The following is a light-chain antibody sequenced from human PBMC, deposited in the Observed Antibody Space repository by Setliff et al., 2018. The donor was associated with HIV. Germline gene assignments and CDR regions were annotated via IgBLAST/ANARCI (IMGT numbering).Light chain of an antibody. Sequence: QSALTQPASVSGSPGQSITISCTGTSSDVGTYNLVSWYQQHPGKAPKLMIYEVSNRPSGVSNRFSGSKSGNTASLTISGLQAEDDADYYCSSYASSDTYVFGIGTKATVL. CDR1: SSDVGTYNL. CDR2: EVS. CDR3: SSYASSDTYV. V-gene: IGLV2-14*02. J-gene: IGLJ1*01.